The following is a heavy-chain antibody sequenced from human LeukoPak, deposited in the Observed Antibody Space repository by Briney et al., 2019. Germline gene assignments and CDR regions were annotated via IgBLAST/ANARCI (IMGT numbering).Heavy chain of an antibody. Sequence: GASVKVSCKASGGTFSSYAISWVRQAPGQGLEWMGRIIPILGIANYAQKFQGRVTITADKSTSTAYMELSSLRSEDTAVYYCAKDGDLYGDYDFDNWGQGTLVTVSS. D-gene: IGHD4-17*01. J-gene: IGHJ4*02. CDR1: GGTFSSYA. CDR2: IIPILGIA. CDR3: AKDGDLYGDYDFDN. V-gene: IGHV1-69*04.